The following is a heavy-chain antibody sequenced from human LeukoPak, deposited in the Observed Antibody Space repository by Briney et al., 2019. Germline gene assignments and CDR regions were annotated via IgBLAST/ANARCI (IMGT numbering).Heavy chain of an antibody. CDR1: GFPFSNYW. CDR2: IKPDGSGT. Sequence: GGSLRLSCAASGFPFSNYWMHWVRQAPGKGLVWVSRIKPDGSGTSYVDSVKGRFTISRDNAKSTLYLQMNSLGAEDTAVYYCAKDAVYGSGSVDYWGQGALVTVSS. J-gene: IGHJ4*02. D-gene: IGHD3-10*01. CDR3: AKDAVYGSGSVDY. V-gene: IGHV3-74*01.